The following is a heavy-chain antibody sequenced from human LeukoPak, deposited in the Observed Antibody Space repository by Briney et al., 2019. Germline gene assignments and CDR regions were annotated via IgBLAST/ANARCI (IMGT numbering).Heavy chain of an antibody. CDR2: IYYSGST. CDR3: ARATPVDFYLLDY. V-gene: IGHV4-61*01. J-gene: IGHJ4*02. CDR1: GGSVSSGSYY. D-gene: IGHD3-3*01. Sequence: PSETLSLTCTVSGGSVSSGSYYWSWIRQPPGKGLEWIGYIYYSGSTNYNPSLKSRVTISVDTSKNQFSLKLSSVTAADTAVYYCARATPVDFYLLDYWGQGTLVTVSS.